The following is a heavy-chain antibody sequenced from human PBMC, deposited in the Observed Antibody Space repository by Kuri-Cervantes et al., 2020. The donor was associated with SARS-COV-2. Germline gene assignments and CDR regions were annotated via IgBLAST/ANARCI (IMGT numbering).Heavy chain of an antibody. D-gene: IGHD3-22*01. CDR1: GFTFDDYA. CDR2: ISWDGGST. V-gene: IGHV3-43D*04. Sequence: GESLKISCAASGFTFDDYAMHWVRQALGKGLEWVSLISWDGGSTYYADSVKGRFTISRDNAKNTLHLQMNSLRAEDTAVYYCARDRAWANYYDSSGYYYVLDYWGQGTLVTVSS. J-gene: IGHJ4*02. CDR3: ARDRAWANYYDSSGYYYVLDY.